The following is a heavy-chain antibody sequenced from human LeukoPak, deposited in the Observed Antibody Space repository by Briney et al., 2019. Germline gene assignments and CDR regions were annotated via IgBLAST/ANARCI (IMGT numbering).Heavy chain of an antibody. D-gene: IGHD4-17*01. CDR3: ARDEGPTVTADW. CDR1: GYTFTSYY. J-gene: IGHJ4*02. V-gene: IGHV1-46*01. CDR2: INPSGGST. Sequence: ASVKVSCKASGYTFTSYYMHWVRQAPGQGLERMGIINPSGGSTSYARKFRGRVTMTRDTSTSTAYMELRSLRSDDTAVYYCARDEGPTVTADWWGQGTLVTVSS.